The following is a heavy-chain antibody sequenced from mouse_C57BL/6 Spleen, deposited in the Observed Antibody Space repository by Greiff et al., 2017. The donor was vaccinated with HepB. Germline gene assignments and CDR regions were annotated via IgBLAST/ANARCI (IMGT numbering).Heavy chain of an antibody. CDR1: GFSLTSYG. D-gene: IGHD4-1*01. V-gene: IGHV2-2*01. Sequence: VQLQQSGPGLVQPSQSLSITCTVSGFSLTSYGVHWVRQSPGKGLEWLGVIWSGGSTDYNAAFISRLSISKDNSKSQVFFKMNSLQADDTAIYYCARNPPNSYYFDYWGQGTTLTVSS. J-gene: IGHJ2*01. CDR2: IWSGGST. CDR3: ARNPPNSYYFDY.